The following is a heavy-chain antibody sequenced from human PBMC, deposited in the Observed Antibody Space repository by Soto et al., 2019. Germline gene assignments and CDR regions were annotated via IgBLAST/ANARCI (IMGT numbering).Heavy chain of an antibody. Sequence: EVQLLESGGGLLQPGESLRLSCAASGFTFGAFAMTWVRQVPGKGPEWVSAISHSGDATYYADSVKGRFTISRDNSKNTLFLQMNSLRAEDTALYYCAKDTGLVDPMDVWGQGTMVTVSS. CDR2: ISHSGDAT. J-gene: IGHJ6*02. D-gene: IGHD6-19*01. V-gene: IGHV3-23*01. CDR1: GFTFGAFA. CDR3: AKDTGLVDPMDV.